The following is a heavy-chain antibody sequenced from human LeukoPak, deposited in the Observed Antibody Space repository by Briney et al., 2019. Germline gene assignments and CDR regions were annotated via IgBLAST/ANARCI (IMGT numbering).Heavy chain of an antibody. D-gene: IGHD3-3*01. V-gene: IGHV3-23*01. J-gene: IGHJ4*02. CDR1: GFTFSSYA. Sequence: GGSLRLSCAASGFTFSSYAMSWVRQAPGKGLEWVSAISGSGGSTYYADSVKGRFTISRDNSKNTLYLQMNSLRAEDTAVYYCASRDDFWSGYSFDYWGQGTLVTVSS. CDR3: ASRDDFWSGYSFDY. CDR2: ISGSGGST.